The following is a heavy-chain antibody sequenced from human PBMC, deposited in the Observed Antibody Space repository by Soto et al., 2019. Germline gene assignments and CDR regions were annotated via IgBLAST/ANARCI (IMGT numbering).Heavy chain of an antibody. Sequence: GESLKISCKGSGYSFTSYWIGWVRLMPGKGLEWMGIIYPGDSDTRYSPSFQGQVTISADKSISTAYLQWSSLKASDTAMYFCARSPYYDSSGYYPYYNYYHVMDVWGQGTTVTVSS. CDR3: ARSPYYDSSGYYPYYNYYHVMDV. CDR2: IYPGDSDT. J-gene: IGHJ6*02. D-gene: IGHD3-22*01. V-gene: IGHV5-51*01. CDR1: GYSFTSYW.